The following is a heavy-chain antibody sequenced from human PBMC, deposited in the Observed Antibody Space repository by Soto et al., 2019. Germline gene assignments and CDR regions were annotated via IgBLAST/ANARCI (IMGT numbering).Heavy chain of an antibody. V-gene: IGHV4-61*01. J-gene: IGHJ6*02. Sequence: SETLSLTCTVSGGSVSSVNYYWSWPRQPPGKGLEWIGYIYYSGSTNYNPSLKSRVTISVETSKNQFSLKLRSVTAADTAVYYCARDRYYSSGWSGYGMDVWGQGTTVTVSS. CDR1: GGSVSSVNYY. D-gene: IGHD3-22*01. CDR2: IYYSGST. CDR3: ARDRYYSSGWSGYGMDV.